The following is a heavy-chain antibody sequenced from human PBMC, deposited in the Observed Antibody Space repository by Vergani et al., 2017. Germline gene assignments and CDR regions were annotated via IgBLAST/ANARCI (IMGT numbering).Heavy chain of an antibody. J-gene: IGHJ4*02. CDR1: VFTFSSYG. CDR3: VRDRGLCAGGRCYTEAWDY. CDR2: ISSSSSYI. V-gene: IGHV3-21*02. Sequence: EVQLVESGGGLVPPGRSLRLSCAASVFTFSSYGMNWVRQAPGKGLEWVSSISSSSSYIHYSDSLKGRFTISRDNAKSSLYLQMNSLRAEDTGVYHCVRDRGLCAGGRCYTEAWDYWGQGTPVTVSS. D-gene: IGHD2-2*02.